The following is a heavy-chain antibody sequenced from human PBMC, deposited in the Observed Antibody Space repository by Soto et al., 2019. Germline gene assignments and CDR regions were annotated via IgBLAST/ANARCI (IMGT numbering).Heavy chain of an antibody. CDR2: IYYSGST. J-gene: IGHJ6*02. D-gene: IGHD6-6*01. CDR1: GGSISSYY. V-gene: IGHV4-59*01. Sequence: SETLSLTCTVSGGSISSYYWSWIRQPPGKGLEWIGYIYYSGSTNYNPSLKSRVTISVDTSKNQFSLKLSSVTAADTAGYYCARGGGDSSSYYYYYGMDVWGQGTTVTVSS. CDR3: ARGGGDSSSYYYYYGMDV.